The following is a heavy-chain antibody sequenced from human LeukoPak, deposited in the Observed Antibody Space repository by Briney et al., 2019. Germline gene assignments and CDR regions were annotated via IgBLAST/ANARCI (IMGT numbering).Heavy chain of an antibody. CDR1: GYTFTVYY. CDR2: INPKSGGT. V-gene: IGHV1-2*02. J-gene: IGHJ5*02. CDR3: ARESQLRFDP. D-gene: IGHD1-1*01. Sequence: APVTVSFKASGYTFTVYYMHWVRQAHGQGLEWMGWINPKSGGTNYAQKFQGRVTMTRDTSISTAYMELSRLTSDDTVVYYCARESQLRFDPWGQGTLVTVSS.